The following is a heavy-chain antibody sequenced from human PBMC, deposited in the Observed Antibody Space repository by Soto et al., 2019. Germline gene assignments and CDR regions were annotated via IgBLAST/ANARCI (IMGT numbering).Heavy chain of an antibody. J-gene: IGHJ6*02. CDR1: GGSISSSSYY. V-gene: IGHV4-39*01. CDR3: ATGNYDYYGMDV. Sequence: SATLSLTCTVSGGSISSSSYYWGWIRQPQGKGLEWIGSIYYSGSTYYNPSLKSRVTISVDTSKNQFSLKLSSVTAADTAVYYCATGNYDYYGMDVWGQWTTVTVSS. CDR2: IYYSGST.